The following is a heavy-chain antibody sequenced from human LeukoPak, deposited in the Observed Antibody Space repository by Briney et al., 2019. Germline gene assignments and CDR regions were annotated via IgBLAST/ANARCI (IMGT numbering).Heavy chain of an antibody. V-gene: IGHV1-2*02. J-gene: IGHJ4*02. CDR3: ARATRYYYDSSGYYYIGY. Sequence: ASVKVSCKASGYTFTGYYMHWVRQALGQGLEWMGWINPNSGGTNYAQKFQGRVTMTRDTSISTAYMELSRLRSDDTAVYYCARATRYYYDSSGYYYIGYWGQGTLVTVSS. CDR1: GYTFTGYY. CDR2: INPNSGGT. D-gene: IGHD3-22*01.